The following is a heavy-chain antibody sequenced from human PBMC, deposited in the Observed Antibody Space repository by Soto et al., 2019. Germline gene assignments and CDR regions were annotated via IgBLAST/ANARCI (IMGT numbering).Heavy chain of an antibody. Sequence: SDTLSLTCAGSGYSISRGYHWGWIRQLPGKGLEWVGNVYHSGNIRSNPSLKSRVTISADTSKNQFSLELKSVDVADTAVYYCARGNYYDFEGINGAFDVWGQGTMVTV. CDR3: ARGNYYDFEGINGAFDV. J-gene: IGHJ3*01. V-gene: IGHV4-38-2*01. D-gene: IGHD3-22*01. CDR2: VYHSGNI. CDR1: GYSISRGYH.